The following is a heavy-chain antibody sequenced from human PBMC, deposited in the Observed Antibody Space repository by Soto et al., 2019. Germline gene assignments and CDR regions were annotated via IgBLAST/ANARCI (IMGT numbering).Heavy chain of an antibody. CDR3: GKDLHHSSGYFFTVRLNAMDV. D-gene: IGHD3-22*01. CDR2: MSYDGTNE. Sequence: XGSLRLSCSASGFTLSSYAMQWVRQAPGRGLEWVALMSYDGTNEYYADSVKGRFTISRDNSKNMLFLQINSLRAEDTAVYYCGKDLHHSSGYFFTVRLNAMDVWGQGTTVTVSS. CDR1: GFTLSSYA. V-gene: IGHV3-30*18. J-gene: IGHJ6*01.